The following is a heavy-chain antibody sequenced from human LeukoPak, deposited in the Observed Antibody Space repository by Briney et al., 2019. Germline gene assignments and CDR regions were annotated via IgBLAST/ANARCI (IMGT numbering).Heavy chain of an antibody. CDR3: ARVREATIAPFFDY. CDR1: GDSISSGDYY. Sequence: SETLSLTCTASGDSISSGDYYWTWIRQHPGKGLEWIGCIYYSGSTYYNLPLKSRVIISADTSKNHFSLKLSSVTAADTAVYYCARVREATIAPFFDYWGQGILVTVSS. J-gene: IGHJ4*02. CDR2: IYYSGST. V-gene: IGHV4-31*03. D-gene: IGHD6-13*01.